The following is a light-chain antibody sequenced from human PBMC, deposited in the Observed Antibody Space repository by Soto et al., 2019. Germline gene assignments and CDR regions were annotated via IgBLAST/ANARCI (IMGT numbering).Light chain of an antibody. V-gene: IGKV3D-15*01. J-gene: IGKJ5*01. CDR3: QQYNNWPLA. Sequence: EIVMTQSPATLSVSPGERATLSCRASQSVGSIYLAWYQQKPGQAPRLLIHGASNRASGIPDRFSGSGSGTDFTLTISSLEPEDFAVYYCQQYNNWPLAFGQGTRLEIK. CDR2: GAS. CDR1: QSVGSIY.